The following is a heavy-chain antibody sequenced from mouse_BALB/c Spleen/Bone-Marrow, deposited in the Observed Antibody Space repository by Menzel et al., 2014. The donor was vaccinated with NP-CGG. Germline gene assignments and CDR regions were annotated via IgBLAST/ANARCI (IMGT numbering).Heavy chain of an antibody. CDR3: ARGGLRDYFAY. Sequence: EVQLVESGGGLVQSGGSRKLSRAASGFTFSSFGMHWVRQAPEKGLEWVAYISSGGSSIYFADTMKGRLTISRDNPKNTLFLQLTSLRSEDTAIYYCARGGLRDYFAYWGQGTTLTVSS. J-gene: IGHJ2*01. CDR1: GFTFSSFG. V-gene: IGHV5-17*02. CDR2: ISSGGSSI. D-gene: IGHD2-2*01.